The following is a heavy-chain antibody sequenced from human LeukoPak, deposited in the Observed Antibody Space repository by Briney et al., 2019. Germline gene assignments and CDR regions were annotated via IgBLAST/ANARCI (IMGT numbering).Heavy chain of an antibody. Sequence: PGGSLRLSCAASGFTFSNYDMNWVRQAPGKGLEWVSSISGSSSSIYYADSVKGRFTLSRDNAKNSLYLQMNSLRADDTAIYYCAQDGWWCKYWGQGTLVTVSS. V-gene: IGHV3-21*01. CDR1: GFTFSNYD. CDR3: AQDGWWCKY. D-gene: IGHD2-21*01. CDR2: ISGSSSSI. J-gene: IGHJ4*02.